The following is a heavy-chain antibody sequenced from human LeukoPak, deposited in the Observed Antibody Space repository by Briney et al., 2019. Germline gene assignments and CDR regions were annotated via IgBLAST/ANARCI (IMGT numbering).Heavy chain of an antibody. V-gene: IGHV1-18*01. CDR2: ISAYNGNT. D-gene: IGHD2-2*01. J-gene: IGHJ4*02. Sequence: ASVKVSCKASGYTFTSYGISWVRQAPGQGLEWMGWISAYNGNTNYAQKLQGRVTMTTDTSTSTAYMELSSLRSEDTAVYYCARAVLGGYCSSTSCPPTAPFDYWGQGTLVTVSS. CDR3: ARAVLGGYCSSTSCPPTAPFDY. CDR1: GYTFTSYG.